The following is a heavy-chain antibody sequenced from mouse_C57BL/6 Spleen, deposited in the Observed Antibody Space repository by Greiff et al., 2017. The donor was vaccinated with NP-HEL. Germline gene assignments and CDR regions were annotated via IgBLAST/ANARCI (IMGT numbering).Heavy chain of an antibody. CDR1: GYTFTSYG. Sequence: VQLQQSGAELARPGASVKLSCKASGYTFTSYGISWVKQRTGQGLEWIGEIYPRSGNTYYNEKVKGRATLTGDKSSSTAYMELISLTSEDSAVYYCARFASLLLDYWGQGTTLTVSS. CDR3: ARFASLLLDY. CDR2: IYPRSGNT. D-gene: IGHD2-1*01. V-gene: IGHV1-81*01. J-gene: IGHJ2*01.